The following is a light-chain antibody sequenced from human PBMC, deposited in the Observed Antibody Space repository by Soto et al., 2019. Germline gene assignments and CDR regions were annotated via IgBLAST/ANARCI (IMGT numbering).Light chain of an antibody. J-gene: IGLJ2*01. CDR3: CSYAGTSNPA. Sequence: QSALTQPPSVSGSPGQSVTISCTGTSSDVGDYNFVSWYQQHPGKAPKLIIFDVRARPSGVPDRFSGSKSGNTASLTISGLQADDEADYYCCSYAGTSNPALGGGTKVTVL. CDR1: SSDVGDYNF. V-gene: IGLV2-11*01. CDR2: DVR.